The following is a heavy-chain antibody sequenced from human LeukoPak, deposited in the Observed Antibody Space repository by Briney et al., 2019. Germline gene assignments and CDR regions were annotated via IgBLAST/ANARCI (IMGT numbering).Heavy chain of an antibody. Sequence: ASVKVSCKPSGYTFTAYYMHWVRQAPGQGLEWMGRINPNSGDTIYAQNFQGRVTVTRDTSISTAYMELSRLRSDEAAVYYCACWGGGNQGQWREGTLVSVSS. J-gene: IGHJ4*02. D-gene: IGHD3-16*01. CDR1: GYTFTAYY. CDR3: ACWGGGNQGQ. V-gene: IGHV1-2*06. CDR2: INPNSGDT.